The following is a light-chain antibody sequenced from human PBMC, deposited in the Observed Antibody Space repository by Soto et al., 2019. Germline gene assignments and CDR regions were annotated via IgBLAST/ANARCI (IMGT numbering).Light chain of an antibody. Sequence: QSVLTQPRSVSGSPGQSVTISCTGTSSDVGGYNYVSWYQQRPGKAPKLMIYDVNKRPSGVPDRFSGSKSGNTASLTISGLQAEDEADYYCCSYAGSSTLVFGGGTKLTVL. CDR3: CSYAGSSTLV. CDR2: DVN. J-gene: IGLJ2*01. V-gene: IGLV2-11*01. CDR1: SSDVGGYNY.